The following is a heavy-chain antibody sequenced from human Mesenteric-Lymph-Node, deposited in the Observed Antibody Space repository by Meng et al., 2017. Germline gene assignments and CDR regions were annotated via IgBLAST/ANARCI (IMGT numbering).Heavy chain of an antibody. V-gene: IGHV3-9*01. D-gene: IGHD6-19*01. CDR1: GFTFDDYA. CDR3: AKDREQWPDTHFDY. J-gene: IGHJ4*02. Sequence: SLKISCAASGFTFDDYAMHWVRQAPGKGLEWVSGISWNSGSIGYADSVKGRFTISRDNAKNSPYLQMNSLRAEDTALYYCAKDREQWPDTHFDYWGQGTLVTVSS. CDR2: ISWNSGSI.